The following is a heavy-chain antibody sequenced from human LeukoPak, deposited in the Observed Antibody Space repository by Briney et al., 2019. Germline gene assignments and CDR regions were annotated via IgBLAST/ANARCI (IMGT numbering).Heavy chain of an antibody. V-gene: IGHV4-4*02. Sequence: SGTLSLTCGVSGGSIYITNYWSWVRQAPGKGVEWIGEISHDGTTNHNPSLRSRLAMSLDRANNQFSLSLTSVTAADTAVYYCTREDRPFCPFAYWGQGVLVTVSA. CDR3: TREDRPFCPFAY. J-gene: IGHJ4*02. CDR1: GGSIYITNY. CDR2: ISHDGTT. D-gene: IGHD3-22*01.